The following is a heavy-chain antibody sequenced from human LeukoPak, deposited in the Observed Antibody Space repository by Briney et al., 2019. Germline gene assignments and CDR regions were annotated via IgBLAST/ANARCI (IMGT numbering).Heavy chain of an antibody. D-gene: IGHD6-6*01. J-gene: IGHJ5*02. V-gene: IGHV3-23*01. Sequence: GGSLRLSCAASGFTFSSYAMSWVRQAPGKGLEWVSAISGSGGSTYYADSAKGRFTISRDNSKNTLYLQMNSLRAEDTAVYYCAKDVRIAARPNWFDPWGQGTLVTVSS. CDR1: GFTFSSYA. CDR2: ISGSGGST. CDR3: AKDVRIAARPNWFDP.